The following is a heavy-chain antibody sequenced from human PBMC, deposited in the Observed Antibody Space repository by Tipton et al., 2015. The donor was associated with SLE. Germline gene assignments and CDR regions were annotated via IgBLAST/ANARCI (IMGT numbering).Heavy chain of an antibody. CDR1: GGTFSSYA. CDR3: AGPSGWDAAFDI. V-gene: IGHV1-69*06. D-gene: IGHD6-19*01. Sequence: QLMQSGAEVKKPGSSVKVSCKASGGTFSSYAISWVRQAPGQGLEWMGGIIPIFGTANYAQKLQGRVTMTTDTSTSTAYMELRSLRSDDTAVYYCAGPSGWDAAFDIWGQGTMVTVSS. J-gene: IGHJ3*02. CDR2: IIPIFGTA.